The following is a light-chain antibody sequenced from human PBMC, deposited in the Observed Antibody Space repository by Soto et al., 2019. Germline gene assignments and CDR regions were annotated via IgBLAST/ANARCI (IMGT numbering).Light chain of an antibody. J-gene: IGKJ2*01. CDR3: QQSYSTPYT. Sequence: DIQMTQSPSSLSASVGDRVTITCRARQSISSYLNWYQQKPGKAPKLLLYAAYSLQSGVPSRFSGSGSGTDFTLTISSLQPEDFATYYCQQSYSTPYTFGQGTKLEIK. CDR2: AAY. V-gene: IGKV1-39*01. CDR1: QSISSY.